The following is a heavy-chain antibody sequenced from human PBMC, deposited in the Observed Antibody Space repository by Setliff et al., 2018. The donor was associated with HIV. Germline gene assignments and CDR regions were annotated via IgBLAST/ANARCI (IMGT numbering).Heavy chain of an antibody. J-gene: IGHJ3*01. V-gene: IGHV4-34*01. CDR3: ARGLSYYDSSGSLLAPYAFDL. CDR2: INHSGST. D-gene: IGHD3-22*01. Sequence: SETLSLTCAVYGGSFSGYYWSWIRQPPGKGLEWIGEINHSGSTYYNPSLKSRVTISVDTSKNQFSLKLTSVTAADTAMYYCARGLSYYDSSGSLLAPYAFDLWGHGSVVTVSS. CDR1: GGSFSGYY.